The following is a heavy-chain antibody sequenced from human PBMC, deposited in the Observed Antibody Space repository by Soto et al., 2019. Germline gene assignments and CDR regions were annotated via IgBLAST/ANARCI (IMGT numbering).Heavy chain of an antibody. CDR1: GFTFSSYS. V-gene: IGHV3-21*01. Sequence: EVQLVESGGGLVKPGGSLRLSCAASGFTFSSYSMNWVRQAPGKGLEWVSSISSSSSYIYYADSVKGRFTISRDNAKNSLYLQMNSLRAEDTAVYYCAIDRRNGLLWFGEPADAFDIWGQGTMVTVSS. D-gene: IGHD3-10*01. CDR3: AIDRRNGLLWFGEPADAFDI. J-gene: IGHJ3*02. CDR2: ISSSSSYI.